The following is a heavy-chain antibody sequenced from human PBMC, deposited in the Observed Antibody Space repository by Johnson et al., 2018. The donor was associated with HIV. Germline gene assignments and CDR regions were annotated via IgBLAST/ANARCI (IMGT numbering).Heavy chain of an antibody. CDR1: GFTFSSYD. J-gene: IGHJ3*02. V-gene: IGHV3-20*04. CDR2: INWNGGST. CDR3: ARDPFWLKAFDI. Sequence: VQLVESGGGLVQPGGSLRLSCAASGFTFSSYDMHWVRQATGKGLEWVSGINWNGGSTGYADSVKGRFTISRDNAKNSLYLQMNSMRAEDTAVYYCARDPFWLKAFDIWGLGTMLTVSS. D-gene: IGHD3-22*01.